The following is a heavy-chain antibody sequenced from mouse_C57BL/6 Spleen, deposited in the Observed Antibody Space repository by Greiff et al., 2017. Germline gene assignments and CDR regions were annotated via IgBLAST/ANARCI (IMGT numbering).Heavy chain of an antibody. V-gene: IGHV1-82*01. CDR3: ARGGYYDYVDV. D-gene: IGHD2-4*01. CDR2: IYPGDGDT. Sequence: QVQLQQSGPELVKPGASVKISCKASGYAFSSSWMNWVKQRPGKGLEWIGRIYPGDGDTNYNGKFKGKATLTADKSSSQAYMQLSSLTSEDSAVYFCARGGYYDYVDVWGTGTTVTVSS. CDR1: GYAFSSSW. J-gene: IGHJ1*03.